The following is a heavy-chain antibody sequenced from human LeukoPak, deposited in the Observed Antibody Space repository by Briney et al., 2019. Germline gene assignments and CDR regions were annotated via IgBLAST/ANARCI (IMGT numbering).Heavy chain of an antibody. D-gene: IGHD6-13*01. CDR2: ISAYNGNT. CDR1: GGTFSSHA. Sequence: GASVKVSCKASGGTFSSHAISWVRQAPGQGLEWMGWISAYNGNTNYAQKLQGRVTMTTDTSTSTAYMELRSLRSDDTAVYYCARDDSSSWYDYWGQGTLVTVSS. V-gene: IGHV1-18*01. CDR3: ARDDSSSWYDY. J-gene: IGHJ4*02.